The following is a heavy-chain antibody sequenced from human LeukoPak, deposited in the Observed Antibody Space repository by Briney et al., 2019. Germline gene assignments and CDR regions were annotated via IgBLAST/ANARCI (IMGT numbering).Heavy chain of an antibody. CDR1: GFTFSNYG. V-gene: IGHV3-23*01. CDR2: ITANGGTT. Sequence: AGGSLRLSCAASGFTFSNYGMNWVRQAPGKGLEWVSGITANGGTTYYADSVKGRFTISRDNSKNTVYLQMNSLRAEDTAVYYCARGLPGHTSSMGYWGQGILVTVSS. CDR3: ARGLPGHTSSMGY. J-gene: IGHJ4*02. D-gene: IGHD6-6*01.